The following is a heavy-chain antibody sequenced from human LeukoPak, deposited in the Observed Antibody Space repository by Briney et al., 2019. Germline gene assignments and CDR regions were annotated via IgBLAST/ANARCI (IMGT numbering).Heavy chain of an antibody. D-gene: IGHD6-25*01. Sequence: PSKTLSLTCAVYGGSFSGYYWSWIRQPPGKGLEWIGEINHSGSTNYNPSLKSRVTISVDTSKNQFSLKLSSVTAADTAVYYCATASLGYNWFDPWGQGTLVTVSS. CDR2: INHSGST. CDR1: GGSFSGYY. J-gene: IGHJ5*02. CDR3: ATASLGYNWFDP. V-gene: IGHV4-34*01.